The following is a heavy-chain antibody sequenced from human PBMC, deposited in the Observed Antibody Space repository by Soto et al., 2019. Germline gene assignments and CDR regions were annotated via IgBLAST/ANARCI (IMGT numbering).Heavy chain of an antibody. CDR2: IYTGIST. Sequence: EVQLVETGGGLIQPGGSLRLSCAASGFTVSRNYMSWVRQAPGKGLEWVSIIYTGISTYYADSVKGRFTISRDNSKNTLYLQMNSLRAEDTAVYYCASGPHGYSSSPPFYFDSWAQGTLVTVSS. CDR3: ASGPHGYSSSPPFYFDS. CDR1: GFTVSRNY. D-gene: IGHD6-13*01. V-gene: IGHV3-53*02. J-gene: IGHJ4*02.